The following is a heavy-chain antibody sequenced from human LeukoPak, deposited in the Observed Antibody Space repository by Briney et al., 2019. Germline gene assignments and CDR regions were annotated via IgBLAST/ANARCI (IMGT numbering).Heavy chain of an antibody. CDR1: GYTFTVYY. Sequence: GASVTVSCKASGYTFTVYYMHWVRQAPGQGLEWMGWINPNSGGTNYAQKFQGRVTLTRDTSISTAYMELSRLRSDDTAVYYCARGGIVVVPAAKWFDHWGQGTLVTVSS. D-gene: IGHD2-2*01. CDR3: ARGGIVVVPAAKWFDH. CDR2: INPNSGGT. V-gene: IGHV1-2*02. J-gene: IGHJ5*02.